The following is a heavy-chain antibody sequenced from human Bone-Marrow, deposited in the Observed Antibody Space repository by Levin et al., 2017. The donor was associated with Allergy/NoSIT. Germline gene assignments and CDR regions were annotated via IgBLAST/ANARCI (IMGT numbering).Heavy chain of an antibody. J-gene: IGHJ3*01. D-gene: IGHD3-10*01. Sequence: RTGGSLRLSCAASGFTFSSHAMNWVRQAPGRGLEWVSSISGTGGRTDYADSVKGRFTISRDNSQNTLHLQMHSLRAEDTAVYFCAKDVQWFAEYTLKGDGFDVWGQGTLVTVSS. CDR1: GFTFSSHA. V-gene: IGHV3-23*01. CDR2: ISGTGGRT. CDR3: AKDVQWFAEYTLKGDGFDV.